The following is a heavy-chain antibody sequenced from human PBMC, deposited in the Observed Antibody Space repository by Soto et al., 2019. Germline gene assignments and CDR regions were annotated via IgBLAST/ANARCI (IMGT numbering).Heavy chain of an antibody. CDR2: IWYDESNK. J-gene: IGHJ4*02. CDR1: GFTFSSYG. Sequence: QVQLVESGGGVVQPGRSLRLSCAASGFTFSSYGMHWVRQAPGKGLDWVAVIWYDESNKYYADSVKGRFTISRDNSKNTLYLQMTSLRAEDTAVYYCARGVDITMIEFDYWGQGTLVTVSA. D-gene: IGHD3-22*01. CDR3: ARGVDITMIEFDY. V-gene: IGHV3-30*19.